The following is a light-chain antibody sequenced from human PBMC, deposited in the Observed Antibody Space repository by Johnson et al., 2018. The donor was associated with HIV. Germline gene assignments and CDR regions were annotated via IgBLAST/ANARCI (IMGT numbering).Light chain of an antibody. CDR2: DNN. J-gene: IGLJ1*01. CDR1: SSNVGSSF. V-gene: IGLV1-51*01. CDR3: GTWDSSLSAGV. Sequence: QSVLTQPPSVSAAPGQTVTISCSGSSSNVGSSFVSWYQQLPGTAPKLLIYDNNKRPSGIPDRFSASKSGTSATLGITGLQTGDEADYYCGTWDSSLSAGVFGTGTNVTVL.